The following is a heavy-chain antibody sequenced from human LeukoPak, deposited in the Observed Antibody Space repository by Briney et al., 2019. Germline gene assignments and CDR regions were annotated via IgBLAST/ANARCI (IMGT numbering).Heavy chain of an antibody. V-gene: IGHV3-23*01. CDR2: IGGSGRST. D-gene: IGHD6-6*01. CDR1: GFTFSTYA. J-gene: IGHJ3*02. Sequence: GGSLRLSCAASGFTFSTYAMSWVRQAPGKGLEWVSAIGGSGRSTYYADSVKGRCTISRDNSKNTLYLHMNGLTGGDTALYYCAKERSSAAFDIWGQGTMVTVSS. CDR3: AKERSSAAFDI.